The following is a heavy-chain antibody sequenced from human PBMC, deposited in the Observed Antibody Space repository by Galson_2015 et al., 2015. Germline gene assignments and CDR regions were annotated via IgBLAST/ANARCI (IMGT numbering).Heavy chain of an antibody. J-gene: IGHJ3*02. D-gene: IGHD5-24*01. V-gene: IGHV5-51*01. Sequence: QSGAEVKKPGESLKISCKGSGYSFTSYWIDWVRQMPGKGLEWMGIIYPGDSDTRYSPSFQGQVTISADKSISTAYLQWSSLKASDTAMYYCASPLPRDGYNWDAFDIWGQGTMVTVSS. CDR3: ASPLPRDGYNWDAFDI. CDR1: GYSFTSYW. CDR2: IYPGDSDT.